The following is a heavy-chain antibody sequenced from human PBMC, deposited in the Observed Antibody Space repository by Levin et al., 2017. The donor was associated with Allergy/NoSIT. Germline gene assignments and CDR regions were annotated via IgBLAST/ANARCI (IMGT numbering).Heavy chain of an antibody. D-gene: IGHD2-2*01. CDR2: IIPIFGTA. Sequence: ASVKVSCKASGGTFSSYAISWVRQAPGQGLEWMGGIIPIFGTANYAQKFKGRVTITADESTSTAYMELSSLRSEDTAVYYCARDEDIVVVPGYYYYGMDGWGQGTTVTVSS. J-gene: IGHJ6*02. CDR3: ARDEDIVVVPGYYYYGMDG. CDR1: GGTFSSYA. V-gene: IGHV1-69*13.